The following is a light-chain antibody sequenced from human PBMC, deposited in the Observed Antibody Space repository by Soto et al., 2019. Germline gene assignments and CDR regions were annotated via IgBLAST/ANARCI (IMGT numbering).Light chain of an antibody. CDR1: QGISAW. V-gene: IGKV1-12*01. CDR3: QQANSFPIT. J-gene: IGKJ1*01. Sequence: IQMTQSPSSLSASVGDRVTITCRASQGISAWLAWYQQKAGKAPNLLIYGASNLHSGVPSRFSGSGSGTNFTLTISSLQPEDFATYYCQQANSFPITFGQGTKVDIK. CDR2: GAS.